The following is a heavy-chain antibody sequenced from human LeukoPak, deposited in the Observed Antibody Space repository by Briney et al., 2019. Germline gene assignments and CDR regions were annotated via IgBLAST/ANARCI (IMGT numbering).Heavy chain of an antibody. CDR3: ARGLGQPYYYYYYYMDV. Sequence: SQTLSLTCTVSGGSISSGDYYWSWIRQPPGKGLEWIGYIYYSGSTYYNPSLKSRVTISVDTSKNQFSLKLSSVTAADTAVYYCARGLGQPYYYYYYYMDVWGKGTTVTVSS. V-gene: IGHV4-30-4*08. CDR2: IYYSGST. CDR1: GGSISSGDYY. J-gene: IGHJ6*03. D-gene: IGHD3-22*01.